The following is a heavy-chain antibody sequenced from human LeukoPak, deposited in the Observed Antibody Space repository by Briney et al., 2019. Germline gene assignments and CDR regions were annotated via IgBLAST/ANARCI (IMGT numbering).Heavy chain of an antibody. J-gene: IGHJ4*02. CDR1: GFTFSSYW. CDR3: ARDRGFYDYVWGSYRFDY. Sequence: GGSLRLSCAASGFTFSSYWMSWVRQAPGKGLEWVANIKQDGSEKYYVDSVKGRFTISRDNAKNSLYLQMNSLRAEDTAVYYCARDRGFYDYVWGSYRFDYWGQGTLVTVSS. D-gene: IGHD3-16*02. CDR2: IKQDGSEK. V-gene: IGHV3-7*01.